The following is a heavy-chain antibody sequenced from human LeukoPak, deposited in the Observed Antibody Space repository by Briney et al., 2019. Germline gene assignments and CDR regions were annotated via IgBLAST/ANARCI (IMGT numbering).Heavy chain of an antibody. V-gene: IGHV4-30-2*01. J-gene: IGHJ4*02. CDR2: IYHSGST. CDR1: GGSISSGGYS. D-gene: IGHD4-17*01. Sequence: SETLSLTCAVSGGSISSGGYSWSWIRQPPGKGLEWIGYIYHSGSTYYNPSLKSRVTISVDRSKNQFSLKLSSVTAADTAVYYSASGDYGDYFGYWGQGTLVTVSS. CDR3: ASGDYGDYFGY.